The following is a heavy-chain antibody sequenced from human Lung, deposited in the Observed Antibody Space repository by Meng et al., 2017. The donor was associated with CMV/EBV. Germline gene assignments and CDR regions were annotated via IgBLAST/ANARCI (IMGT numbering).Heavy chain of an antibody. V-gene: IGHV3-7*01. CDR1: GFTFSSYW. CDR3: ARDPRGINIVVVHNGMDV. CDR2: IKQDGSEK. Sequence: GGSLRLXXAASGFTFSSYWMSWVRQAPGKGLEWVANIKQDGSEKYYLDSVKGRFTISRDNAKNSLYLQMNSLRAEDTAVYYCARDPRGINIVVVHNGMDVWCQGTXVTVSS. J-gene: IGHJ6*02. D-gene: IGHD2-2*01.